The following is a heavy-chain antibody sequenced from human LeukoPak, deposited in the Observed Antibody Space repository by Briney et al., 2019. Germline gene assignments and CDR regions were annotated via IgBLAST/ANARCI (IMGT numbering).Heavy chain of an antibody. CDR3: ARHQRHASYFDL. J-gene: IGHJ2*01. CDR2: IYYSGST. Sequence: SETLSLTCTVSGGSISSSSYYWGWIRQPPGKGLEWIGSIYYSGSTYYNPSLKSRVTISVDTSKNQFSLKLSSVTAADTAVYYCARHQRHASYFDLWGRGTLVTVSS. CDR1: GGSISSSSYY. D-gene: IGHD2-2*01. V-gene: IGHV4-39*01.